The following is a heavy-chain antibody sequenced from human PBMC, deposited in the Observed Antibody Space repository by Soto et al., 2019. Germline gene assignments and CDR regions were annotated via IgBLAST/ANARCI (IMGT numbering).Heavy chain of an antibody. CDR3: AREVVPATVDFYYYYIDF. Sequence: QVPLPESGPGLVKPSQTLSLTCTVSGGFLCGGDYYWPWIRPLPGQGLEWIGYLEHSGSSFYTPSRKGRVALALDTAKNQFAQKLNSVTAADTAVYYCAREVVPATVDFYYYYIDFWGKGTTVTVSS. V-gene: IGHV4-31*03. J-gene: IGHJ6*03. D-gene: IGHD2-2*01. CDR2: LEHSGSS. CDR1: GGFLCGGDYY.